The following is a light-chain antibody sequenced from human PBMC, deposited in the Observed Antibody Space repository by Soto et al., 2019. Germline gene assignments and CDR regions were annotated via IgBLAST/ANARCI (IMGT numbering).Light chain of an antibody. CDR2: QTS. CDR3: QQYGTSPT. J-gene: IGKJ3*01. Sequence: EIVLTQSPATLSSFPGDRVTLSCRASQYINTSLAWYQHRPGQAPRLLIYQTSLRAAGIPARFSASGSGTDFTLTISRLGPEDFAVYYCQQYGTSPTFGPGTKVDIK. CDR1: QYINTS. V-gene: IGKV3-20*01.